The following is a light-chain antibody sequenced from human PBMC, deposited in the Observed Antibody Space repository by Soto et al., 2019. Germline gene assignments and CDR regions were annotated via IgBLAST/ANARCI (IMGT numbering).Light chain of an antibody. CDR3: QQYNSYWT. V-gene: IGKV1-5*01. Sequence: DIQMTQSPSTLSASIGDRVTITCRASQSIRSWLAWYQQKPGRAPKLLIYDASSLESGVPSRFSGSGSGTEFTLTMSSLQPYDFAIYYCQQYNSYWTFGQGTKVEIK. CDR1: QSIRSW. J-gene: IGKJ1*01. CDR2: DAS.